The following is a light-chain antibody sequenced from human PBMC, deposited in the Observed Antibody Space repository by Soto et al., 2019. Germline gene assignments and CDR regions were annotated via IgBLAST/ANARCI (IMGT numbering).Light chain of an antibody. J-gene: IGLJ1*01. CDR1: NSNIGNSY. CDR2: ENA. V-gene: IGLV1-51*02. CDR3: GTWDSGLSGFV. Sequence: QSVLTQPPSVSVAPGQKVTISCSGSNSNIGNSYVYWYQQFPGAAPKLLMYENAKRASGIPDRFSGSKSGAAATLAITGIQTGDEADYYCGTWDSGLSGFVFGTGTKVTVL.